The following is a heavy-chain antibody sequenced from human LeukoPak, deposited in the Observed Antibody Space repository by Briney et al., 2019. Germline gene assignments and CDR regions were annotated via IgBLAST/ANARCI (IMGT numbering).Heavy chain of an antibody. CDR1: GFTFSSYG. CDR3: AREDVPAAIPFDY. Sequence: GGSLRLSCAASGFTFSSYGMHWVRQAPGKGLEWVANIKQDGSEKYYVDSVKGRFTISRDNAKNSLYLQMNSLRDEDTAVYYCAREDVPAAIPFDYWGQGTLVTVSS. J-gene: IGHJ4*02. V-gene: IGHV3-7*01. CDR2: IKQDGSEK. D-gene: IGHD2-2*01.